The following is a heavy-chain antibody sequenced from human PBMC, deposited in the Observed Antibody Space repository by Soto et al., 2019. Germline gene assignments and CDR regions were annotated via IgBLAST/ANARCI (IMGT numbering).Heavy chain of an antibody. CDR3: LRDHGGGGLTLEY. Sequence: DLEESGGGLVKPGGSLRLSCTASGFIFSDYYMSWIRQAPGKGLEWVSDISNSGRITHHADSVEGRFTISRDNAKDSLYLQMNSLRPEDSAIYYCLRDHGGGGLTLEYWGQGTLVTVSS. D-gene: IGHD3-16*01. V-gene: IGHV3-11*01. J-gene: IGHJ4*02. CDR1: GFIFSDYY. CDR2: ISNSGRIT.